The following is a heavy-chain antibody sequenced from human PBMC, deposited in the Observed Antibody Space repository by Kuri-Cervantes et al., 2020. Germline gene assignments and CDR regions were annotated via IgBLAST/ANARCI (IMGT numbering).Heavy chain of an antibody. V-gene: IGHV1-69*13. Sequence: SVKVSCKASGGTFSSYAISWVRQAPGQGLEWMGGIIPIFGAANYAQKFQGRVTITADESTSTAYMELSSLRSEDTAVYYCARVRGGATTALVYWGQGTLVTVSS. D-gene: IGHD1-26*01. CDR1: GGTFSSYA. CDR2: IIPIFGAA. CDR3: ARVRGGATTALVY. J-gene: IGHJ4*02.